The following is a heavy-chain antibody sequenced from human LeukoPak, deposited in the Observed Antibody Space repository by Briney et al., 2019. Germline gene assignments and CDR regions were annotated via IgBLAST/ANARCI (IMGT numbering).Heavy chain of an antibody. J-gene: IGHJ4*02. CDR3: ARGWGYCSSTSCSQNGGDY. D-gene: IGHD2-2*01. Sequence: SETLSLTCAVYGGPFSGYYWSWIRQPPGKGLEWIGEINHSGSTNYNPSLKSRVTISVDTSKNQFSLKLSSVTAADTAVYYCARGWGYCSSTSCSQNGGDYWGQGTLVTVSS. CDR2: INHSGST. CDR1: GGPFSGYY. V-gene: IGHV4-34*01.